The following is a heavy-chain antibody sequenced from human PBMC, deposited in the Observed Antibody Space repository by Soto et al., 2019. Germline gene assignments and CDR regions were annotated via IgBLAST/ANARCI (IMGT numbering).Heavy chain of an antibody. CDR1: GFTFSSYA. CDR3: AKDGAPREWSPQGY. V-gene: IGHV3-23*01. D-gene: IGHD3-3*01. Sequence: EVQLLESGGGLVQPGGSLRLSCAASGFTFSSYAMSWVRQAPGKGLEWVSTISGSGGSTYYADSVKGRFTISRDNSKNTLYLQMNSLTAEDTAVYYCAKDGAPREWSPQGYWGQGTLVTVSS. CDR2: ISGSGGST. J-gene: IGHJ4*02.